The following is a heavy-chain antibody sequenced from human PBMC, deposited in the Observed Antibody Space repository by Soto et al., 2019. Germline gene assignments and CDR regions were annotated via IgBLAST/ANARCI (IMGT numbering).Heavy chain of an antibody. CDR3: ARAGGSNWYDFGY. CDR2: ISDYEGNT. D-gene: IGHD6-13*01. J-gene: IGHJ4*02. Sequence: QVHLVQSGPDVKKPGASVKVSCKASGYTFTSYGVSWVRQAPGQGLEWMGWISDYEGNTEYAQKIKGRVTMTKETSTSTAYMELRSLRFDDTAVYYCARAGGSNWYDFGYWGQGTLVTVSS. V-gene: IGHV1-18*01. CDR1: GYTFTSYG.